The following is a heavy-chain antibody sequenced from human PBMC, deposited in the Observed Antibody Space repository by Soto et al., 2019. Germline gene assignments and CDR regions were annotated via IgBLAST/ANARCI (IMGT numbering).Heavy chain of an antibody. Sequence: HPGGSLRLSCAASGFAFSSYGMHWVRQAPGKGLEWVAVISYDGSNKYYADSVKGRFTISRDNSKNTLYLQMNSLRAEDTAVYYCAKDTYYYDSSGYFDYWGQGTLVTVSS. V-gene: IGHV3-30*18. CDR1: GFAFSSYG. D-gene: IGHD3-22*01. CDR2: ISYDGSNK. CDR3: AKDTYYYDSSGYFDY. J-gene: IGHJ4*02.